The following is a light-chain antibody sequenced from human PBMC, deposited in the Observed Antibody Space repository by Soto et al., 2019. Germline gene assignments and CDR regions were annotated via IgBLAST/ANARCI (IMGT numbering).Light chain of an antibody. CDR1: SGHNSYA. CDR2: LNSDGSH. CDR3: QTWSTDIRV. V-gene: IGLV4-69*01. J-gene: IGLJ3*02. Sequence: QSVLTQPPSASASLGASVKLTCTLSSGHNSYAIAWHQQQPEKGPRYLMKLNSDGSHSKGDGIPDRFSGSSSGAERYLTISSLQSEDEGEYYCQTWSTDIRVFGGGTKRTVL.